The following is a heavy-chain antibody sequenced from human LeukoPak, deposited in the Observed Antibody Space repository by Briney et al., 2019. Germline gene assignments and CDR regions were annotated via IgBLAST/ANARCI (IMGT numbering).Heavy chain of an antibody. CDR1: GFTVSSHY. CDR3: ARVAYGIKGSAYDI. J-gene: IGHJ3*02. CDR2: LFIAGNT. D-gene: IGHD4-17*01. Sequence: PGGSLRLSCAASGFTVSSHYMTWARPAPGQGLEWVSVLFIAGNTFYANYVQGRFSFSRHNSKHTQFLQRNSLAADDTAVYYCARVAYGIKGSAYDIWGRGTKVTVSS. V-gene: IGHV3-53*01.